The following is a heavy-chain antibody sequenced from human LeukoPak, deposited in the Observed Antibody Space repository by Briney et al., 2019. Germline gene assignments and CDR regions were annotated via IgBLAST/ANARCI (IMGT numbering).Heavy chain of an antibody. J-gene: IGHJ6*03. Sequence: GGSLRLSCAASGFTFDDYGMSWVRQAPGKGLEWVAFIRYDGSNKYFADSLKGRFTISRDNSKNTLYLQMNSLRPEDTAVYYCAKDWRRIVVVGPITRHGNYMDVWGKGTTVTISS. CDR3: AKDWRRIVVVGPITRHGNYMDV. V-gene: IGHV3-30*02. D-gene: IGHD2-15*01. CDR2: IRYDGSNK. CDR1: GFTFDDYG.